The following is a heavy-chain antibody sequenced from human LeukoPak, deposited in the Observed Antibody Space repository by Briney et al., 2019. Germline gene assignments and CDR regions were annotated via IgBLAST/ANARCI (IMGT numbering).Heavy chain of an antibody. J-gene: IGHJ5*02. V-gene: IGHV4-38-2*02. Sequence: KTSETLSLTCTVSGYSISSGYYWGWIRQPPGKGLEWIGSIYHSGSTYYNPSLKSRVTISVDTSKNQFSLKLSSVTAADTAVYYCARGFGSSWYGDWFDPWGQGTLVTVSS. CDR3: ARGFGSSWYGDWFDP. D-gene: IGHD6-13*01. CDR2: IYHSGST. CDR1: GYSISSGYY.